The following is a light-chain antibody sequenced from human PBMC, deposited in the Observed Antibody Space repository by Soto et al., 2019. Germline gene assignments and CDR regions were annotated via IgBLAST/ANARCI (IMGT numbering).Light chain of an antibody. V-gene: IGKV1-5*01. CDR2: DAS. J-gene: IGKJ4*01. Sequence: DILMTHSPANLAESVEDRVIITCRASQSVRSWLAWYQQKPGTAPKLLIFDASRLESGVPSRFSGSASGTEFTLTISSLQPDDFATYYCQQYDNYPLTFGGGTKVDIK. CDR1: QSVRSW. CDR3: QQYDNYPLT.